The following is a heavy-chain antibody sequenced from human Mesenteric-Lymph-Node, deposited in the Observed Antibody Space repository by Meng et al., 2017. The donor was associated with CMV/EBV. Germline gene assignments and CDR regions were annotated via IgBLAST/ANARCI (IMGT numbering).Heavy chain of an antibody. CDR3: ATNYYGSGSYHGDFQH. Sequence: GGSISSSNWWSWVRQPLGKGLEWIGEIYHSGSTNYNPSLKSRVTISVDKSKNQFSLKLSSVTAADTAVYYCATNYYGSGSYHGDFQHWGQGTLVTVSS. CDR2: IYHSGST. V-gene: IGHV4-4*02. D-gene: IGHD3-10*01. J-gene: IGHJ1*01. CDR1: GGSISSSNW.